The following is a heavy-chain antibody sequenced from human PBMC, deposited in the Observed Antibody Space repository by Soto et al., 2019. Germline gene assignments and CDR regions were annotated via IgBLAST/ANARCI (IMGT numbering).Heavy chain of an antibody. Sequence: PGGSLRLSCAVSGIIFTGYGMHWVRQAPGKGLEWVAVIRYDGSNIYYADSVKGRFTIPRDNSKNTLYLQMNSLRAEDTAVYYCAREKTYGDYDEAFDYWGQGTLVTVSS. CDR3: AREKTYGDYDEAFDY. D-gene: IGHD4-17*01. V-gene: IGHV3-33*01. CDR1: GIIFTGYG. CDR2: IRYDGSNI. J-gene: IGHJ4*02.